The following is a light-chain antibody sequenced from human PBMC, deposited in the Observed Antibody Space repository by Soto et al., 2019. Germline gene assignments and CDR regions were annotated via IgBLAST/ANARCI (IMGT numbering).Light chain of an antibody. V-gene: IGKV1-5*01. Sequence: DIQMTQSPSSLSASVGDRVTITCRASQNIGVYLNWYQKKPGKAPKLLIYAASSLQSGVPSRFSGSESGTEFTLTISSLQPDDFATYYCQHYNSYSEAFGQGTKVDI. CDR1: QNIGVY. J-gene: IGKJ1*01. CDR2: AAS. CDR3: QHYNSYSEA.